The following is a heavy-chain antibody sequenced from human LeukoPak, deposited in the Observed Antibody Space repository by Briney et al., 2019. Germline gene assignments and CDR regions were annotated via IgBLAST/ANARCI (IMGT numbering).Heavy chain of an antibody. J-gene: IGHJ3*02. Sequence: GGSLRLSCAASGFTFSSYRMNWVRQAPGKGPEWVASISTTGTYTYYADSVKGRFPISRDNAKNSLSLQMSSLRAEDTAVYYCARAALAYCGGDCYPGAFDIWGQRTVVTVSS. V-gene: IGHV3-21*01. D-gene: IGHD2-21*02. CDR2: ISTTGTYT. CDR3: ARAALAYCGGDCYPGAFDI. CDR1: GFTFSSYR.